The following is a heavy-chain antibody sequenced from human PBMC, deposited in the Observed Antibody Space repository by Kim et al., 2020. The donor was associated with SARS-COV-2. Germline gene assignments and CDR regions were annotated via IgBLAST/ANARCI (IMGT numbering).Heavy chain of an antibody. D-gene: IGHD4-17*01. CDR1: GYTFTSYG. CDR3: ARYTTVTDNWFHP. Sequence: ASVKVSCKASGYTFTSYGISWVRQAPRQGLEGMGWISAYNGNTNYAQKLQGRVTMTTDTSTSTAYMELRSLRSDDTAVYYCARYTTVTDNWFHPWGQGTLVTVPS. CDR2: ISAYNGNT. J-gene: IGHJ5*02. V-gene: IGHV1-18*04.